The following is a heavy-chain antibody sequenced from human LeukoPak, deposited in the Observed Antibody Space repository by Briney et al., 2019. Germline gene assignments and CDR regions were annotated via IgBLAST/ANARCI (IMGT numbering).Heavy chain of an antibody. CDR3: ARSATNWFDL. J-gene: IGHJ5*02. V-gene: IGHV5-51*01. CDR2: VYPGNSDT. CDR1: GYSFADYW. Sequence: GESLKISCKGSGYSFADYWIGWVRQMPGKGLEWMGIVYPGNSDTRYNPSFEGQVTISADKSINTAYLQWSSLKASDTAMYYCARSATNWFDLWGQGTLVTVTS.